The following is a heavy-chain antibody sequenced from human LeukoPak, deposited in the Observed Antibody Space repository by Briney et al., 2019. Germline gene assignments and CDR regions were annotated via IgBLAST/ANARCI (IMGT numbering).Heavy chain of an antibody. CDR3: ARGGAAPRFDP. CDR1: GFTFSSYW. D-gene: IGHD6-6*01. J-gene: IGHJ5*02. CDR2: IKQDGSEK. V-gene: IGHV3-7*01. Sequence: GGSLRLSCAAPGFTFSSYWMSWVRQAPGKGLEWVANIKQDGSEKYYVDSVKGRFTISRDNAKNSLYLQMNSLRAEDTAVYYCARGGAAPRFDPWGQGTLVTVSS.